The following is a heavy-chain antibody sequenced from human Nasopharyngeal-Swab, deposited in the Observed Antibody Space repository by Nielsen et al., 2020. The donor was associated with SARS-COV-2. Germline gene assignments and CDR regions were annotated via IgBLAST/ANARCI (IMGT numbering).Heavy chain of an antibody. Sequence: GTLSLTCAASEFTVSGNFRTWVRQAPGKGLEWVSVIYSAGQTNYADSVKGRFTISRDNSKNTLYLQMNSLRAEDTAVYYCARGVGVDDFWSGRFDYWGQGTLVTVSS. CDR2: IYSAGQT. CDR3: ARGVGVDDFWSGRFDY. J-gene: IGHJ4*02. V-gene: IGHV3-53*01. D-gene: IGHD3-3*01. CDR1: EFTVSGNF.